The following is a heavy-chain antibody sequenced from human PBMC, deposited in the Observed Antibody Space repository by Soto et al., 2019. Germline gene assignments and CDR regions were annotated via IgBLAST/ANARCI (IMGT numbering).Heavy chain of an antibody. CDR1: GYTFTSYY. D-gene: IGHD6-13*01. Sequence: GASVKVSCKASGYTFTSYYMHWVRQAPGQGLEWMGIINPSGGSTSYAQKFQGRVTMTRDTSTSTVYMELRSLRSEDTAVYYCARDQNPGIAAAGTDYYYGMDVWGQGTTVTVSS. CDR2: INPSGGST. J-gene: IGHJ6*02. CDR3: ARDQNPGIAAAGTDYYYGMDV. V-gene: IGHV1-46*01.